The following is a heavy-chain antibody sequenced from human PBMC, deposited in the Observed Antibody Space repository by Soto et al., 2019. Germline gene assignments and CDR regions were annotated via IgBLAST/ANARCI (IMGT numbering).Heavy chain of an antibody. J-gene: IGHJ3*02. CDR2: ISAYNGNT. CDR3: ARLLYYDSSGYEVVAFDI. CDR1: GYTFTSYG. V-gene: IGHV1-18*01. Sequence: QVQLVQSGAEVKKPGASVKVSCKASGYTFTSYGISWVRQAPGQGLEWMGWISAYNGNTNYAQKLQGRVTMTTDTSTSTAYMELRSLRSDDTAVYYCARLLYYDSSGYEVVAFDIWGQGTMVTVSS. D-gene: IGHD3-22*01.